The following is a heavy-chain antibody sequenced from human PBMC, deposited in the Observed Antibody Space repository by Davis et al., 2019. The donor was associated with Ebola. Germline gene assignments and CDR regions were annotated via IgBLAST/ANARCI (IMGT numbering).Heavy chain of an antibody. J-gene: IGHJ4*02. CDR1: GFTFSSHW. V-gene: IGHV3-74*01. Sequence: PGGSLRLSCAASGFTFSSHWMHWVRQAPGKGLEWVSRITSDGSSTTYADSVRGRFTISRDNAKNSLLLQMNSLRAEDTALYYCARERTSCGGDCLDYWGQGTLVTVSS. CDR2: ITSDGSST. CDR3: ARERTSCGGDCLDY. D-gene: IGHD2-21*01.